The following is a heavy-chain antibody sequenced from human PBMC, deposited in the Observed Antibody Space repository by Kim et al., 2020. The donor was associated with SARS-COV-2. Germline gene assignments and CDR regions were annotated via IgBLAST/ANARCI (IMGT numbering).Heavy chain of an antibody. Sequence: QKFQGRVTMTRDTSTSTVYMELSSLRSEDTAVYYCARVSQSGYSYGHFDYWGQGTLVTVSS. V-gene: IGHV1-46*01. CDR3: ARVSQSGYSYGHFDY. J-gene: IGHJ4*02. D-gene: IGHD5-18*01.